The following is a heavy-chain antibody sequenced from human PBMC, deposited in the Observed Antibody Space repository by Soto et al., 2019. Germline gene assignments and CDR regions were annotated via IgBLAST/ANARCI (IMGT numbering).Heavy chain of an antibody. V-gene: IGHV1-18*01. CDR3: ARDLAFSISGWYFSPTSIDD. CDR1: GYTFTSYG. CDR2: ISAYNGNT. J-gene: IGHJ4*02. Sequence: ASVKVSCKASGYTFTSYGISWVRQAPGQGLEWMGWISAYNGNTNYAQKLQGRVTMTTDTSTSTAYMELRSLRSDDTAVYYCARDLAFSISGWYFSPTSIDDWGKGTLVTVAS. D-gene: IGHD6-19*01.